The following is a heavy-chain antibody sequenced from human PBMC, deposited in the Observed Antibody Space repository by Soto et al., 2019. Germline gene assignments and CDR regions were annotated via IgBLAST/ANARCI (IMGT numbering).Heavy chain of an antibody. D-gene: IGHD6-19*01. J-gene: IGHJ5*01. CDR3: ARERVGGHHWFDP. CDR1: GLSFSAHD. Sequence: GGSLRLSCAVSGLSFSAHDMTWVRQTPGKGLEWVSTIDNGGTTFYADSVKGRFTISRDNSKNTLYLQMNGLKVEDTAVYYCARERVGGHHWFDPRGQGALVTVSS. CDR2: IDNGGTT. V-gene: IGHV3-23*01.